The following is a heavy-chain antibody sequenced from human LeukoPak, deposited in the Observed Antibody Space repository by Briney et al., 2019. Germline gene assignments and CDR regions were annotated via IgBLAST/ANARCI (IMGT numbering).Heavy chain of an antibody. J-gene: IGHJ4*02. V-gene: IGHV3-30*18. CDR1: GFTFNNYG. CDR3: AKWLYGGKYWTGKDYFDY. CDR2: ISHDGSNK. D-gene: IGHD1-26*01. Sequence: GGSLRLSCAASGFTFNNYGMHWVRQAPGKGLEWVAVISHDGSNKYYADSVKGRFTISRDNSKNTLYLQMDSLRVEDTAVYYCAKWLYGGKYWTGKDYFDYWGQGTLVTVSS.